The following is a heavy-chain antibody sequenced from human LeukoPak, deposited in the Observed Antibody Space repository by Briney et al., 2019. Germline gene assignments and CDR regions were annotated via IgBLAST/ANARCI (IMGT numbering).Heavy chain of an antibody. D-gene: IGHD3-10*01. J-gene: IGHJ4*02. V-gene: IGHV3-30-3*01. Sequence: GGSLRISCAASGFTFSSYAMHWVRQAPGKGLEWVAVISYDGSNKYYADSVKGRFTISRDNSKNTLYLQMNSLRAEDTAVYYCATAPFLRGYWGQGTLVTVSS. CDR3: ATAPFLRGY. CDR2: ISYDGSNK. CDR1: GFTFSSYA.